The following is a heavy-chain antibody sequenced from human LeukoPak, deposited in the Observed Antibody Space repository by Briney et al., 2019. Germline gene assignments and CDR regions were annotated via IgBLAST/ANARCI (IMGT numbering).Heavy chain of an antibody. Sequence: SETLSLTCTVSGGSISSYYWSWVRQPPGKGLEWIGYIYHSGSTNYNPSLKSRITISVDTSQNQFSLKLSSVTAADTAVYYCARDGYSGSDALWGQGTLVTVSS. V-gene: IGHV4-59*01. CDR1: GGSISSYY. CDR3: ARDGYSGSDAL. J-gene: IGHJ4*02. D-gene: IGHD5-12*01. CDR2: IYHSGST.